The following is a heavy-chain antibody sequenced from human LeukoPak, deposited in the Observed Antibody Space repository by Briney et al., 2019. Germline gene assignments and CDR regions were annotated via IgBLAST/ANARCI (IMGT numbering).Heavy chain of an antibody. J-gene: IGHJ4*02. D-gene: IGHD6-13*01. CDR2: ISSSASTI. CDR3: ARGEPYSSSSYSNFDY. CDR1: GFTFSSYS. Sequence: PGGSLRLSCVASGFTFSSYSMNWVRLAPGRGLEWISYISSSASTIFYADSVKGRVTISRDSAKNSLYLQMNSLRAEDTAVYYCARGEPYSSSSYSNFDYWGQGTLVTVSS. V-gene: IGHV3-48*01.